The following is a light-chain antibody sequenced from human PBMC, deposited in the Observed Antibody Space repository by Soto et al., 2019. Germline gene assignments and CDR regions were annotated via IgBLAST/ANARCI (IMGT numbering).Light chain of an antibody. J-gene: IGKJ1*01. CDR3: QQSYSTPPT. V-gene: IGKV1-39*01. Sequence: DIQMNQSPSSLSASVEDRVTITCRASQSISSYLNWYQQKPGKAPKLLIYAASSLQSGVPSRFSGSGSGTDFTLTISSLQPEDFATYYCQQSYSTPPTFGQGTKVEIK. CDR2: AAS. CDR1: QSISSY.